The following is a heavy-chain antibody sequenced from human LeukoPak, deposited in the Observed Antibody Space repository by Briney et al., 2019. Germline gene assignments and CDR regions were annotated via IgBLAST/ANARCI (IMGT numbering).Heavy chain of an antibody. Sequence: PGGSLRLSCAASGFTFSSYSMNWVRQAPGKGLEWVSVIYSGGSTYYADSVKGRFTISRDNSKNTLYLQMNSLRAEDTAVYYCARVGYSYGYRALDYWGQGTLVTVSS. J-gene: IGHJ4*02. CDR2: IYSGGST. V-gene: IGHV3-66*01. CDR3: ARVGYSYGYRALDY. D-gene: IGHD5-18*01. CDR1: GFTFSSYS.